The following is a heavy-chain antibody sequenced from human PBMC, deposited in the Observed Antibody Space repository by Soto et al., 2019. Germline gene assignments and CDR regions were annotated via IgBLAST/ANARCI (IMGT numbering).Heavy chain of an antibody. CDR2: ISAYNGNA. J-gene: IGHJ5*02. D-gene: IGHD2-15*01. CDR3: ARAGRGYCSGGSGYSANWFDP. CDR1: GYTFTSYG. V-gene: IGHV1-18*01. Sequence: QVQLVQSGAEVKKPGASVKVSCKASGYTFTSYGISWVRQPPGQGPGWMAWISAYNGNANYAQTLQWRVAMTTDTSKSTAYMELSSLRSDDTAVYSCARAGRGYCSGGSGYSANWFDPCGQGTLVIVSS.